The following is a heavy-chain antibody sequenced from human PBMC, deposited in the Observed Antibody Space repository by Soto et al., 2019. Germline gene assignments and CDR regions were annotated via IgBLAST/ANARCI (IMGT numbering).Heavy chain of an antibody. J-gene: IGHJ4*02. CDR1: GGSVSRKTQY. V-gene: IGHV4-61*01. D-gene: IGHD4-17*01. Sequence: SVTLSLTCCVSGGSVSRKTQYCSWIQQPPGKRLEWIGYVYYSGTTNYNPSLKSRVTISVDLSKNRFSLRLSSVTTADTALYYCARTTAVPNTLRSRYFFDYWGQGTLVTVSS. CDR2: VYYSGTT. CDR3: ARTTAVPNTLRSRYFFDY.